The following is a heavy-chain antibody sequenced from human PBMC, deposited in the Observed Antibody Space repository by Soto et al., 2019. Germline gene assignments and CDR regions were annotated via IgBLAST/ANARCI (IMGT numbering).Heavy chain of an antibody. Sequence: PGESLTISCKGSGYSFTSYWIGWVRQMPGKGLEWMGIIYPGDSDTRYSPSFQGQVTISADKSISTAYLQWSSLKASDTAIYYCAVEVIAAAANAFDIWGQGTMVTVSS. CDR3: AVEVIAAAANAFDI. CDR1: GYSFTSYW. V-gene: IGHV5-51*01. CDR2: IYPGDSDT. J-gene: IGHJ3*02. D-gene: IGHD6-13*01.